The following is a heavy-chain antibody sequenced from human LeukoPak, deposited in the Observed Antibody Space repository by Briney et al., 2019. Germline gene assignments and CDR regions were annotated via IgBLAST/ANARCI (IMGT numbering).Heavy chain of an antibody. CDR2: VNHSGST. V-gene: IGHV4-34*01. CDR3: ARFSSSSGIFDY. J-gene: IGHJ4*02. D-gene: IGHD6-6*01. CDR1: GGSLSVYY. Sequence: SETLSLTCAAYGGSLSVYYWSWMRQPPGKGLEWIGEVNHSGSTIYNPSLKSRVTISADMSRNQLSLKLSSVTAADTAVYYCARFSSSSGIFDYWGQGTLDTVSS.